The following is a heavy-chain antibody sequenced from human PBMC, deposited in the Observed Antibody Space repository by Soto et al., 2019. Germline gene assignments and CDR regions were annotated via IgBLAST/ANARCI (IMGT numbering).Heavy chain of an antibody. CDR1: GDSSSRYY. D-gene: IGHD3-22*01. CDR3: AKSIPMIEGPHYFAF. J-gene: IGHJ4*02. Sequence: SETLSLTCTVSGDSSSRYYWSWIRQPPGKGLEWIGYIYHSGSTNYNPSLKSRVTISIDTSKKQFSLKLSSVSAADTALYYCAKSIPMIEGPHYFAFGGQGALATVSS. CDR2: IYHSGST. V-gene: IGHV4-59*01.